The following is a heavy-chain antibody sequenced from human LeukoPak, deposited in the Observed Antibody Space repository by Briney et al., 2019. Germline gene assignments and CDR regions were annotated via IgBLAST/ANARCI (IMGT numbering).Heavy chain of an antibody. D-gene: IGHD3-22*01. CDR2: ISSSSSYI. CDR1: GFTFSSYS. J-gene: IGHJ4*02. CDR3: ARDNPHDSSGEGLFDY. V-gene: IGHV3-21*01. Sequence: PGGSVRLSCAASGFTFSSYSMNWVRQAPGKGLEWVSSISSSSSYIYYADSVKSRFTISRDNAKNSLYLQMNSLRAEDTAVYYCARDNPHDSSGEGLFDYWGQGTLVTVSS.